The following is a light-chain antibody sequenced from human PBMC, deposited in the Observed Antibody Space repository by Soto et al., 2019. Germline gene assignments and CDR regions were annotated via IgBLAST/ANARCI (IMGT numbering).Light chain of an antibody. J-gene: IGKJ2*01. CDR2: AAS. CDR1: QRVGSS. V-gene: IGKV1-39*01. Sequence: DIQMTQSPSSLSASVGDRVTITCRASQRVGSSLNWIQQKPGKAPKLLIYAASTLQSAAPSRFSRSGAGTDFTLIISSLQPDDVANYYCQHSSSLPYTVGQVTKVEI. CDR3: QHSSSLPYT.